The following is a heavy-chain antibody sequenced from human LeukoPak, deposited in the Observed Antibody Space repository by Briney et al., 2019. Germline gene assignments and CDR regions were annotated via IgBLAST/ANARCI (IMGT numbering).Heavy chain of an antibody. CDR1: GGSISSSHYY. J-gene: IGHJ6*03. D-gene: IGHD3-10*01. CDR2: IYYSGTT. CDR3: ARQISDYYYYYIDV. Sequence: PSETLSLTCTVYGGSISSSHYYWGWIRQSPGTGLEWIGTIYYSGTTYYNPSLESRVTISEDTSKNHFSLTLRSVTAADTAVYYCARQISDYYYYYIDVWGKGTTVTVSS. V-gene: IGHV4-39*01.